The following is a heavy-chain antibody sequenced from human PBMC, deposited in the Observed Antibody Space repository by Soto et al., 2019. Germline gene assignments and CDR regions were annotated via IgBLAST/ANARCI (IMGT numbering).Heavy chain of an antibody. CDR3: ARDGGGQYYDILTGYPNNWFDP. D-gene: IGHD3-9*01. V-gene: IGHV1-69*12. CDR2: IIPIFGTA. J-gene: IGHJ5*02. CDR1: GGTFSSYA. Sequence: QVQLVQSGAEVKKPGSSVKVSCKASGGTFSSYAISWVRQAPGQGLEWMGGIIPIFGTANYAQKFQGRVTMTADESTSTAYMELSSLRSEDTAVYYCARDGGGQYYDILTGYPNNWFDPWGQGTLVTVSS.